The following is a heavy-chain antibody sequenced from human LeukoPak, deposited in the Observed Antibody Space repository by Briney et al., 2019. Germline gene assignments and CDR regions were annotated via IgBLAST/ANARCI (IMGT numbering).Heavy chain of an antibody. CDR1: GYTLTELS. J-gene: IGHJ6*02. D-gene: IGHD6-13*01. Sequence: VASVKVPCKVSGYTLTELSMHWVRQAPGKGLEWMGGFDPEDGETIYAQKFQGRVTMTEDTSTDTAYMELSSLRSEDTAVYYCATALKPGIAAAYYYGMDVWGQGTTVTVSS. V-gene: IGHV1-24*01. CDR2: FDPEDGET. CDR3: ATALKPGIAAAYYYGMDV.